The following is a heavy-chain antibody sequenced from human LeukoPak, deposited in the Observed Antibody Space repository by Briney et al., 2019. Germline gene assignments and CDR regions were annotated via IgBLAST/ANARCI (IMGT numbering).Heavy chain of an antibody. CDR3: ARNYGGENYFDY. CDR2: ISYTGST. D-gene: IGHD4-23*01. J-gene: IGHJ4*02. V-gene: IGHV4-59*01. CDR1: GGSISSFY. Sequence: SETLSLTCTVSGGSISSFYWSWIRQPPGQGPEWIGYISYTGSTNYSPSLKGRVTISVDMSKNQFSLHLSSVTAADTAVYYCARNYGGENYFDYWGQGSLVTVSS.